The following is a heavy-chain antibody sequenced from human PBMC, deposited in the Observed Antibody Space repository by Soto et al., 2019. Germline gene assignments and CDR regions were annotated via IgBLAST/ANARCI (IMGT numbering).Heavy chain of an antibody. CDR1: GGTFSSYA. Sequence: QVQLVQSGAEVKKPGSSVKVSCKASGGTFSSYAISWVRQAPGQGLEWMGGIIPTFGTANYAQKFQGRGTITANESTSTAYMQLSSLRPEDKAAYYCARVRIVVVSVYGMDVWGQGTMVTVSS. CDR3: ARVRIVVVSVYGMDV. D-gene: IGHD2-2*01. CDR2: IIPTFGTA. J-gene: IGHJ6*02. V-gene: IGHV1-69*01.